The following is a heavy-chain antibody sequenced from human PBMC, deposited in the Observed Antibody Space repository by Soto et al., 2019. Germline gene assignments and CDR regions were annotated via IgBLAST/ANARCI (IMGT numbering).Heavy chain of an antibody. J-gene: IGHJ4*02. CDR1: GFTFSSYA. Sequence: PGGSLRLSCAASGFTFSSYAMHWVRQAPGKGLEWVAVISYDGSNKYYADSVKGRFTISRDNSKNTLYLQMNSLRAEDTAVYYCARDSWFGELKKNQPNDYWGPGTLVNVSS. CDR3: ARDSWFGELKKNQPNDY. D-gene: IGHD3-10*01. CDR2: ISYDGSNK. V-gene: IGHV3-30-3*01.